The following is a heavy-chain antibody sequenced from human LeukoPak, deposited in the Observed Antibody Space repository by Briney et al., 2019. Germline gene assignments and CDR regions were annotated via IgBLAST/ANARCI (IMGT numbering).Heavy chain of an antibody. D-gene: IGHD6-25*01. CDR1: GGSFTSTNW. Sequence: SETLSLTCDVSGGSFTSTNWWTWFRQPPGKGLEWIGEVHLDGRTNYNPSLKSRLVMSADLPENHISLKLTSVTAADTAVYYCAREGGSYRPLDYSGQGTLVTVSS. CDR3: AREGGSYRPLDY. CDR2: VHLDGRT. V-gene: IGHV4-4*02. J-gene: IGHJ4*02.